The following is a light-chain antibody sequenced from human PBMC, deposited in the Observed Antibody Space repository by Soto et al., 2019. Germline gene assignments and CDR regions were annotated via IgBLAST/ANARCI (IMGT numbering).Light chain of an antibody. CDR3: QQYSTYSHT. CDR2: RAS. V-gene: IGKV1-5*03. J-gene: IGKJ2*01. CDR1: QSISNW. Sequence: DIPMTQSPSTLSASVGDRVTITCRASQSISNWLAWYQQKPGKAPKLLIYRASALESGVPSRFSGSGSGTEFTLTISSLQPDDFATYYCQQYSTYSHTFGQGTKLES.